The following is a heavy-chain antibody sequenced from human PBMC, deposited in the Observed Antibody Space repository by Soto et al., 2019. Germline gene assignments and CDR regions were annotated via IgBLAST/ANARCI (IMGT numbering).Heavy chain of an antibody. V-gene: IGHV1-69*10. CDR2: FIPILGGG. D-gene: IGHD1-26*01. CDR3: ARRSGSYSNAFDF. J-gene: IGHJ3*01. Sequence: ASVKVSCKASGGTFRNYAINWVRQAPGQGLEWMGGFIPILGGGINAQKFQGRVTITSDEYTSTAYMELSSLKSEDTAMYYCARRSGSYSNAFDFWGQGTMVAVSS. CDR1: GGTFRNYA.